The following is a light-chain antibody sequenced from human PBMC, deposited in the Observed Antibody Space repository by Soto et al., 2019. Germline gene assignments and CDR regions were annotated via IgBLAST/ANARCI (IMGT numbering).Light chain of an antibody. Sequence: EIGLTQSPATLSLSPGERATLSCRASQSVSSYLAWYQQKPGQSPRLLIYDASTRAPGIPARFSGSGTGTDFTLTISCLEPEDSAVYHCQQRSNLPSISSAQGARLEI. CDR3: QQRSNLPSIS. CDR2: DAS. J-gene: IGKJ5*01. V-gene: IGKV3-11*01. CDR1: QSVSSY.